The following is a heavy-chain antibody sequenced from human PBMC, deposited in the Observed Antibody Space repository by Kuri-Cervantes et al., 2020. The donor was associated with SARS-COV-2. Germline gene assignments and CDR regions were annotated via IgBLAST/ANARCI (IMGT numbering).Heavy chain of an antibody. Sequence: SETLSLTCAVSGYSISSGYYWGWIRQPPGKGLEWIGSIYHSGSTYYNPSLKSRVTISVDTSKNQFSLKLSSVTAADTAVYYCARYNWGYIDYWGQGTLVTVSS. J-gene: IGHJ4*02. CDR1: GYSISSGYY. CDR3: ARYNWGYIDY. CDR2: IYHSGST. D-gene: IGHD1-1*01. V-gene: IGHV4-38-2*01.